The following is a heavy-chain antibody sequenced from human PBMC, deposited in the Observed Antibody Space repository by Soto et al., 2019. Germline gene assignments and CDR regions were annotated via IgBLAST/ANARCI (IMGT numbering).Heavy chain of an antibody. CDR1: GFTFSSYG. CDR2: ISYDGSNT. V-gene: IGHV3-30*18. CDR3: AKEGGLSGSYYISSSYYLDY. J-gene: IGHJ4*02. Sequence: QVQLVESGGGVVQPGRSLRLSCVASGFTFSSYGMHWVRQAPGKGLEWVAIISYDGSNTNYADTVKGRFTISRDNSKNTLYLRMNSLRAEDTSVYYCAKEGGLSGSYYISSSYYLDYWGQGTLVTVSS. D-gene: IGHD1-26*01.